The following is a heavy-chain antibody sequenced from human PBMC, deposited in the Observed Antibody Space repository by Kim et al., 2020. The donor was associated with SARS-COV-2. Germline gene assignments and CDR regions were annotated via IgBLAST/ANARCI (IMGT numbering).Heavy chain of an antibody. CDR1: GFSLSTSGMC. V-gene: IGHV2-70*01. J-gene: IGHJ6*02. CDR3: ARILRETDYYGSGSSYYYYGMDV. Sequence: SGPTLVNPTQTLTLTCTFSGFSLSTSGMCVSWIRQPPGKALEWLALIDWDDDKYYSTSLKTRLTISKDTSKNQVVLTMTNMDPVDTATYYCARILRETDYYGSGSSYYYYGMDVWGQGTTVTVSS. D-gene: IGHD3-10*01. CDR2: IDWDDDK.